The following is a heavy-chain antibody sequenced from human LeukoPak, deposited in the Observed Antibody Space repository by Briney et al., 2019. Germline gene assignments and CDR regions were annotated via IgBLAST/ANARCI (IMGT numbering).Heavy chain of an antibody. CDR2: VSYDESNQ. D-gene: IGHD2-21*02. V-gene: IGHV3-30*18. CDR3: AKDLLVTALDY. Sequence: PGGSLRLSCSVSGFTFSDDGMHWVRQAPGKGLQWVAVVSYDESNQYYADYVQGRFTISRDNPKNMVFLQMNSLTPEDTAVYYCAKDLLVTALDYWGQGTLVTVSS. CDR1: GFTFSDDG. J-gene: IGHJ4*02.